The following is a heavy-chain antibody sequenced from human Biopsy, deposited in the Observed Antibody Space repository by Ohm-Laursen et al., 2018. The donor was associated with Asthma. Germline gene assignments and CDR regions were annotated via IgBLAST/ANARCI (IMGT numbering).Heavy chain of an antibody. V-gene: IGHV1-24*01. Sequence: ASVKVSCKISGYSLTDLSMHWVRQAPGQGLEWMGGHDHEEGGTVNARRFQGRVTMTEDTSTDTAYMELSSLSSDDTAVYYCAADFPKDYVRYNFQFWGQGTLVTVSS. CDR2: HDHEEGGT. D-gene: IGHD4-17*01. CDR3: AADFPKDYVRYNFQF. J-gene: IGHJ4*02. CDR1: GYSLTDLS.